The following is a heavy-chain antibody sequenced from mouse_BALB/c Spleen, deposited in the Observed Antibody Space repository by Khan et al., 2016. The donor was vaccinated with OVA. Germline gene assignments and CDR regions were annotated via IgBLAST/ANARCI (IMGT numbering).Heavy chain of an antibody. CDR2: ISSGSSTI. V-gene: IGHV5-17*02. CDR1: GFPFSSFG. Sequence: EVELVESGGGLVQPGGSRKLSCAASGFPFSSFGMHWVRQAPEKGLEWVAYISSGSSTIYYADTVKGRFTISRDNPKKTLFMQLTSLRSEDTAMYYCARSPYDWYDGGPGFADWGQGTLVPVSA. CDR3: ARSPYDWYDGGPGFAD. J-gene: IGHJ3*01. D-gene: IGHD2-14*01.